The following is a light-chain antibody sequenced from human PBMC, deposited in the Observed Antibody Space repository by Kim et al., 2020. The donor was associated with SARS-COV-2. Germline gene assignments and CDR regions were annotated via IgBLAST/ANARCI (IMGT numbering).Light chain of an antibody. Sequence: ASVGDRITITCRARQYISDYVSWYQHRPGKAPNPLIYSASNLQSGVPARFSGSGSGTDFTLTISSLQPEDLGTYYCQQTFNNPITFGQGTRLEIK. CDR3: QQTFNNPIT. J-gene: IGKJ5*01. CDR1: QYISDY. V-gene: IGKV1-39*01. CDR2: SAS.